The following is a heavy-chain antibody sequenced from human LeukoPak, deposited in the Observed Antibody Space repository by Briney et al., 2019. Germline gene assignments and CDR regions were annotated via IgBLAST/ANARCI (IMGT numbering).Heavy chain of an antibody. V-gene: IGHV1-46*01. CDR3: ARGGSSWNDRLDPDY. D-gene: IGHD1-1*01. Sequence: ASVKVSCKASGYTFTIYYMHWVRQAPGQGHEWMGIINPSGGSTSYAQKFQGRVTMTRDTSTSTVYMELSSLRSEDTAVYYCARGGSSWNDRLDPDYWGQGTLVTVSS. J-gene: IGHJ4*02. CDR1: GYTFTIYY. CDR2: INPSGGST.